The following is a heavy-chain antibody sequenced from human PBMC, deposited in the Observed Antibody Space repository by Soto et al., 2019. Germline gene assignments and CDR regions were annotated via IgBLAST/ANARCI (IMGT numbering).Heavy chain of an antibody. CDR1: GGSISSGGYS. CDR3: ARVLMVYAPAARRDYYYGMDV. CDR2: IYHSGST. Sequence: PSETLSLTCAVSGGSISSGGYSWSWIRQPPGKGLEWIGYIYHSGSTYYNPSLKSRVTISVDRSKNQFSLKLSSVTAADTAVYYCARVLMVYAPAARRDYYYGMDVWGQGTTVTVSS. D-gene: IGHD2-8*01. V-gene: IGHV4-30-2*02. J-gene: IGHJ6*02.